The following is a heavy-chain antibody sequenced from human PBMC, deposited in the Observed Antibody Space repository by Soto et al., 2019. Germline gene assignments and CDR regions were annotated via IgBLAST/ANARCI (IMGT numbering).Heavy chain of an antibody. J-gene: IGHJ4*02. Sequence: GGSLRLSCAASGFTFSNAWMSWVRQAPGKGLEWVGRIKSNTDGGTTDYAAPVKGRFTISRDDSKNTLYLQMNSLKTEDTVVYYCTTDLKWYYFYYWGQGTLVTVSS. CDR2: IKSNTDGGTT. CDR3: TTDLKWYYFYY. V-gene: IGHV3-15*01. CDR1: GFTFSNAW. D-gene: IGHD3-3*01.